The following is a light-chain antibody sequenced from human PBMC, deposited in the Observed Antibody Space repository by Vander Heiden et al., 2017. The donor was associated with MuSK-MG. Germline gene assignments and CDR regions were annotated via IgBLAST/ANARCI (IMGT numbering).Light chain of an antibody. V-gene: IGKV4-1*01. CDR2: WAS. Sequence: DIVMTQSPDSLAVSLGERATINCKSSQSVLYSSNNKNYLAWYQQKPGQPPKLLIYWASTRESGVPDRFRGSGSGTDFTLTISSLQAEDVAVYYCQLYYSTPFTFGNGTKVDIK. CDR3: QLYYSTPFT. J-gene: IGKJ3*01. CDR1: QSVLYSSNNKNY.